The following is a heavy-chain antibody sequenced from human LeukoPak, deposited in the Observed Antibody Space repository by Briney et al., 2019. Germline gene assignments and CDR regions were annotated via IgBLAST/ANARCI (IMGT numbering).Heavy chain of an antibody. Sequence: SETLSLTCTVSGGSISSYSYYWGWIRQPPGKGLEWIGSIYYSGSTYYNSSLKSRVTISVDTSKKQFSLKLSSVTAADTAVYYCARDGNRGVWFDPWGLGTLVTVSS. CDR2: IYYSGST. CDR3: ARDGNRGVWFDP. J-gene: IGHJ5*02. V-gene: IGHV4-39*02. D-gene: IGHD3-10*01. CDR1: GGSISSYSYY.